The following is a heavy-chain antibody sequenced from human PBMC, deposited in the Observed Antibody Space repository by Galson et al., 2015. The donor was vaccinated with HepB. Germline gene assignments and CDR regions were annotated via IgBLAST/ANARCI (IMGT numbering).Heavy chain of an antibody. D-gene: IGHD2-2*01. CDR2: IYYSGST. CDR1: GGSISSSSYY. CDR3: ARLEVGWYFDL. J-gene: IGHJ2*01. Sequence: SETLSLACTVSGGSISSSSYYWGWIRQPPGKGLEWIGSIYYSGSTYYNPSLKSRVTISVDTSKNQFSLKLSSVTAADTAVYYCARLEVGWYFDLWGRGTLVTVSS. V-gene: IGHV4-39*01.